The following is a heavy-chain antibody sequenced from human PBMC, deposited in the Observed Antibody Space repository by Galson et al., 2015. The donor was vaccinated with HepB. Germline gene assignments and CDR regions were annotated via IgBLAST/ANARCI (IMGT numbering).Heavy chain of an antibody. V-gene: IGHV1-18*01. CDR1: GYTFTSYG. CDR3: ARYGDGLRYFDWLGSHGMDV. J-gene: IGHJ6*02. Sequence: SVKVSCKASGYTFTSYGISWVRQAPGQGLEWMGWISAYNGNTNYAQKLQGRVTMTTDTSTSTAYMELRSLRSDDTAVYYCARYGDGLRYFDWLGSHGMDVWGQGTTVTVSS. CDR2: ISAYNGNT. D-gene: IGHD3-9*01.